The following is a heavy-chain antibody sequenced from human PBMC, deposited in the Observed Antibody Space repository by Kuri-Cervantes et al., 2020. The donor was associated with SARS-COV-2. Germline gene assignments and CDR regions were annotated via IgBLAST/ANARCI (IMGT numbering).Heavy chain of an antibody. V-gene: IGHV3-7*05. Sequence: GGSLRLCCAASGFTFSYYWMSWVRQAPGKGLEWVANINQDGSEKYYVGSVKGRFTISRDNAKNSLYLQMNSLSGEDTAVYYCARDGTAGGSYNWFDPWGQGTLVTVSS. J-gene: IGHJ5*02. CDR2: INQDGSEK. CDR1: GFTFSYYW. D-gene: IGHD1-26*01. CDR3: ARDGTAGGSYNWFDP.